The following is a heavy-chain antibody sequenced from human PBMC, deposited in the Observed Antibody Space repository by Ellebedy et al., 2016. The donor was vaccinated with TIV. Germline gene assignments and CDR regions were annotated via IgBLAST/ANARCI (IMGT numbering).Heavy chain of an antibody. CDR2: INQDGSQK. J-gene: IGHJ3*02. D-gene: IGHD4-17*01. CDR1: GFAFSSYW. Sequence: GGSLRLSCAASGFAFSSYWMSWVRQAPGKGLEWVANINQDGSQKHYVDSVEGRFTISRDNAKNSMFLQMNSLRAEETAVFYCATDGSYGDYRSPTHAFVMWGQGTMVAVSS. CDR3: ATDGSYGDYRSPTHAFVM. V-gene: IGHV3-7*01.